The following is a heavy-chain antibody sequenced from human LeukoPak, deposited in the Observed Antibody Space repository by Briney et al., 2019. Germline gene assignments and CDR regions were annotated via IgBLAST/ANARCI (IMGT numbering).Heavy chain of an antibody. J-gene: IGHJ4*02. CDR2: IYYSGST. CDR1: GGSISSSSYY. D-gene: IGHD1-1*01. V-gene: IGHV4-39*07. CDR3: ARDWNRCAY. Sequence: SETLSLTCTVPGGSISSSSYYWGWIRQPPGKGLEWIGSIYYSGSTYYNPSLKSQVTISVDTSKNPFSLKLSSVTAADTAVYYCARDWNRCAYWGQGTLVTVSS.